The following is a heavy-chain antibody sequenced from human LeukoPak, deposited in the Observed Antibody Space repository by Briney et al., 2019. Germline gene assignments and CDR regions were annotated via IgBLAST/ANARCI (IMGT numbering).Heavy chain of an antibody. J-gene: IGHJ6*03. V-gene: IGHV4-59*01. CDR1: GGSINNYY. CDR3: GRDFDSSGRWYFHMDV. Sequence: SETLSLTCTVSGGSINNYYWNWIRQPPGKGLEWIGYIQYTGTPTYNPSLESRVAIPLDTSKNQFSLKLNSVPAADTAVYYCGRDFDSSGRWYFHMDVWGKGTTVTVSS. CDR2: IQYTGTP. D-gene: IGHD3-22*01.